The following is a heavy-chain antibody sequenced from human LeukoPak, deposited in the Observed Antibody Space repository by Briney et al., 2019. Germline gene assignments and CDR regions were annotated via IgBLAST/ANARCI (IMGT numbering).Heavy chain of an antibody. D-gene: IGHD3-10*01. Sequence: GGSLRLSCAASGFTFSSYAMSWVRQAPGKGLEWVAVISYDGSNKYYADSVKGRFTISRDNSKNTLYLQMSSLRAEDTAVYYCASFGSGSMLGSLRWFDPWGQGTLVTVSS. CDR2: ISYDGSNK. J-gene: IGHJ5*02. CDR1: GFTFSSYA. CDR3: ASFGSGSMLGSLRWFDP. V-gene: IGHV3-30-3*01.